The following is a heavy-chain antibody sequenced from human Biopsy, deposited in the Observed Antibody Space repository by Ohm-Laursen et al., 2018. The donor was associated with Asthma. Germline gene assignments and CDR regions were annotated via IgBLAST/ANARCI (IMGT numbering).Heavy chain of an antibody. D-gene: IGHD7-27*01. CDR2: INPNSGVT. V-gene: IGHV1-2*04. J-gene: IGHJ5*02. Sequence: ASVKVSCKASGYTFTNYYIHWVRQAPGQGLEWMGWINPNSGVTKYAHNFQGWITMTSDTSISTACMELSRLRSDDTALYYCARGQKSPGDRWFDPWGQGTPVTVSS. CDR1: GYTFTNYY. CDR3: ARGQKSPGDRWFDP.